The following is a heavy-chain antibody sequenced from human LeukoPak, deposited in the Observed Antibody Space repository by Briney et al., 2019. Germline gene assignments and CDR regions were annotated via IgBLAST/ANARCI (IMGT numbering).Heavy chain of an antibody. V-gene: IGHV3-64*01. D-gene: IGHD6-13*01. CDR2: ISGNGFNT. CDR3: ARGISFSSSWPFDS. Sequence: GGSLRLSCAASGFSFSSYAMYWVRQAPGKGLKYVSAISGNGFNTNSANSVKGRFTISRDNSNGTLYLQMGSLSVDDTAVYYCARGISFSSSWPFDSWGQGTVVTV. J-gene: IGHJ4*02. CDR1: GFSFSSYA.